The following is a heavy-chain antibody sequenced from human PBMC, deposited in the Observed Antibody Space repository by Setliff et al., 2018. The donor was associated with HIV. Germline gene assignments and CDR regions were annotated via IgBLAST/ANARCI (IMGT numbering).Heavy chain of an antibody. V-gene: IGHV4-4*09. CDR2: IYTSGST. Sequence: PSETLSLTCTVSGGSISSYYWSWIRQPPGKGLEWIGYIYTSGSTNYNPSLKSRVTISLDTSKNQFSLKLSSLTAAGTAVYYCAGSSGWYGAARFDPWGQGTRVSVCS. CDR1: GGSISSYY. J-gene: IGHJ5*02. CDR3: AGSSGWYGAARFDP. D-gene: IGHD6-19*01.